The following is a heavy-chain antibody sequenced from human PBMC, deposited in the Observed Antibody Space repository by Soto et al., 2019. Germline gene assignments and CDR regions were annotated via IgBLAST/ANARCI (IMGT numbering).Heavy chain of an antibody. Sequence: ASVKVSCKASGYTFTSYGISWVRQAPGQGLEWMGWISAYNGNTNYAQKLQGRVTMTTDTSTSTAYMELRSLRSDDTAVYYCVRGRSDLGATVFSFYYYGMDVWG. J-gene: IGHJ6*02. CDR2: ISAYNGNT. D-gene: IGHD1-26*01. CDR1: GYTFTSYG. V-gene: IGHV1-18*04. CDR3: VRGRSDLGATVFSFYYYGMDV.